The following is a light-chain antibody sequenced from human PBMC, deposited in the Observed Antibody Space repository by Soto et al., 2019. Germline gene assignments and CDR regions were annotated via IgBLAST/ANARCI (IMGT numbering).Light chain of an antibody. CDR2: EAS. J-gene: IGKJ2*01. CDR3: QQYVSSPFT. V-gene: IGKV3-20*01. Sequence: IVLTQSPGTLSLSPGERATLSCRASQSVRYNYIAWYQQKPGQPPRVLIFEASKRATGTPDRFSGSGSGTDFTLTISRLEPEDFAVSYCQQYVSSPFTFGQGTKLEI. CDR1: QSVRYNY.